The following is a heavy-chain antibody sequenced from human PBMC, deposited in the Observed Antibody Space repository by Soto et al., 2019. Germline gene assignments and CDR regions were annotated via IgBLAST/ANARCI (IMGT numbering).Heavy chain of an antibody. V-gene: IGHV3-23*01. CDR1: GFTFSSYA. CDR2: ISGSGGST. CDR3: AKDQLGYSGYEKFPTFDY. D-gene: IGHD5-12*01. Sequence: EVQLLESGGGLVQPGGSLRLSCAASGFTFSSYAMSWVRQAPGKGLEWVSAISGSGGSTYYADSVKGRFTISRDNSKNTLYLQMNSLRAEDTAVYYCAKDQLGYSGYEKFPTFDYWGQGTLVTVSS. J-gene: IGHJ4*02.